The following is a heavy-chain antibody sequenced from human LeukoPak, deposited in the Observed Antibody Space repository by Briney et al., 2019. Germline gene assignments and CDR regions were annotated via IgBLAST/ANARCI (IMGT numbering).Heavy chain of an antibody. Sequence: GGSLRLSCAASGFTFSSYTMNWVRQAPGKGLELVSSISLSGNSVYHAYSVKGRFTLSRDNAQNSLYLQMNSLRDEDTGVYYCARDFIGESGYSGYWGQGALVTVSS. J-gene: IGHJ4*02. D-gene: IGHD3-16*01. V-gene: IGHV3-21*01. CDR2: ISLSGNSV. CDR1: GFTFSSYT. CDR3: ARDFIGESGYSGY.